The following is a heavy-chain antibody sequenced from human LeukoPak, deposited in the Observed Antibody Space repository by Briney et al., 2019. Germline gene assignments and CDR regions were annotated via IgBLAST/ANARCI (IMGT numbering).Heavy chain of an antibody. J-gene: IGHJ4*03. Sequence: SETLSLTCAVYGGSFSAYYWSWIRQSPGKGLQWIAEVNHRGDTNYNPSVKGRVTISVDTSKNQFSLKVTTLTAADTAVYYCARGPTISETGYFDYWGQGTLVTVSS. CDR2: VNHRGDT. D-gene: IGHD1-1*01. CDR3: ARGPTISETGYFDY. CDR1: GGSFSAYY. V-gene: IGHV4-34*01.